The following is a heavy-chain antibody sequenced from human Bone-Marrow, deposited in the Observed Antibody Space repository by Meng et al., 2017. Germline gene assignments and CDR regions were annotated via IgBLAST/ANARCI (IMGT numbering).Heavy chain of an antibody. V-gene: IGHV1-3*01. CDR2: INAGNGNT. Sequence: QVQVVQAGASVNKPGVSVKVSCKASGYTFTSYAMHWVRQAPGQRLEWMGWINAGNGNTKYSQKFQGRVTITRDTSASTAYMELSSLRSEDTAVYYCARDRPRISSGYYSDYWGQGTLVTVSS. CDR3: ARDRPRISSGYYSDY. CDR1: GYTFTSYA. J-gene: IGHJ4*02. D-gene: IGHD3-22*01.